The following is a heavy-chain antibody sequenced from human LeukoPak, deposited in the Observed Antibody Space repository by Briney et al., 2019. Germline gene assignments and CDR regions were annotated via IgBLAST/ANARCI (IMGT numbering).Heavy chain of an antibody. CDR2: IIPIFGTA. D-gene: IGHD2-2*01. Sequence: SVKVCCKASGGTFSRYAISWVRQAPGQGLEWMGGIIPIFGTANYAQKFQGRVTITTDESTSTAYMELSSLRSEDTAVYYCARVQYCSSTSCFRWFDPWGQGTLVTVSS. J-gene: IGHJ5*02. V-gene: IGHV1-69*05. CDR3: ARVQYCSSTSCFRWFDP. CDR1: GGTFSRYA.